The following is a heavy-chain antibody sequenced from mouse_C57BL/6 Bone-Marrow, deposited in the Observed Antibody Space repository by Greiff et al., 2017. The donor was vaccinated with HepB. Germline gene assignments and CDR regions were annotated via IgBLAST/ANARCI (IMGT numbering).Heavy chain of an antibody. Sequence: EVKLMESGGGLVQPGGSMKLSCVASGFTFSNYWMNWVRQSPEKGLEWVAQIRLKSDNYATHYAESVKGRFTISRDDSKSSVYLQMNNLRAEDTGIYYCTDGGTTLLIGRYFDVWGTGTTVTVSS. V-gene: IGHV6-3*01. CDR2: IRLKSDNYAT. D-gene: IGHD4-1*01. J-gene: IGHJ1*03. CDR1: GFTFSNYW. CDR3: TDGGTTLLIGRYFDV.